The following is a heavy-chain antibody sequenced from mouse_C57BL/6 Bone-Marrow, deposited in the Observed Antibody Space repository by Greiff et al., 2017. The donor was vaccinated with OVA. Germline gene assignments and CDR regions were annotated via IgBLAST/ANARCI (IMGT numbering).Heavy chain of an antibody. D-gene: IGHD1-1*01. Sequence: QVQLQQPGAELVKPGASVKLSCKASGYTFTSYWMHWVKQRPGQGLEWIGMIHPNSGSNNYNEKFKSKATLTVDKSSSTAYMQLSSLTSEDSAVYYCAREGTTVFDYWGQGTTLTVSS. CDR2: IHPNSGSN. J-gene: IGHJ2*01. CDR1: GYTFTSYW. V-gene: IGHV1-64*01. CDR3: AREGTTVFDY.